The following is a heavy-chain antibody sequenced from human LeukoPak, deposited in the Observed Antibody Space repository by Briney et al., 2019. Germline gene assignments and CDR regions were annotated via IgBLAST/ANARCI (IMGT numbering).Heavy chain of an antibody. CDR2: IYYGGNT. CDR3: ARGTTVTTRDYYYYMDV. Sequence: SETLSLTCSVSGGSISSYYWSWIRQPPGKGLEWIGFIYYGGNTNYNPSLESRVTISVDTSKNQFSLRLSSVTAADTAVYYCARGTTVTTRDYYYYMDVWGKGTTVTVSS. CDR1: GGSISSYY. V-gene: IGHV4-59*08. J-gene: IGHJ6*03. D-gene: IGHD4-11*01.